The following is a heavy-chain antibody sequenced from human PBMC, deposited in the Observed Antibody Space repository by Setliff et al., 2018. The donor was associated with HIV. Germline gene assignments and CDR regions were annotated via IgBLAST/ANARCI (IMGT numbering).Heavy chain of an antibody. CDR1: GYTFISYG. V-gene: IGHV1-18*01. CDR3: ARDSNPRRSWYSGDAFDI. Sequence: SVKVSCKASGYTFISYGISWVRQAPGQGLEWMGWISAYNGNTNYAQKLQGRVTMTTDTSTSTAYMELRSLRSDDTAVYYCARDSNPRRSWYSGDAFDIWGQGTMVTVSS. CDR2: ISAYNGNT. J-gene: IGHJ3*02. D-gene: IGHD6-13*01.